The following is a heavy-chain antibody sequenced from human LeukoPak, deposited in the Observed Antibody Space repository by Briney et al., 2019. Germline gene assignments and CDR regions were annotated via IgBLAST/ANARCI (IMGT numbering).Heavy chain of an antibody. J-gene: IGHJ6*03. D-gene: IGHD2-15*01. CDR2: IYQSGTP. Sequence: ASETLSLTCSVSGYSISSGYNWGWIRQAPEKGLEWIARIYQSGTPFANPSLENRVTLSVDTYKTQVSLKLSSVPAADTAVYYCARSVEGYCSGGSCYSYYYYMDVWGKGTTVTVSS. CDR3: ARSVEGYCSGGSCYSYYYYMDV. CDR1: GYSISSGYN. V-gene: IGHV4-38-2*02.